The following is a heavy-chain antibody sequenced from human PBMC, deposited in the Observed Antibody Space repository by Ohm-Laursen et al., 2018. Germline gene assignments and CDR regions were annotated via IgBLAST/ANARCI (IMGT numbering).Heavy chain of an antibody. J-gene: IGHJ4*02. V-gene: IGHV3-30*03. CDR2: IVSDGNNK. CDR3: ARVADSSLDH. CDR1: ESTFSTYA. D-gene: IGHD6-19*01. Sequence: SLRLSCAASESTFSTYAMHWVRQAPGKGLEWVAIIVSDGNNKYYADSVRGRFTISRDISKNIVYLQMNNLRTDDTATYYCARVADSSLDHWGQGTLVTVS.